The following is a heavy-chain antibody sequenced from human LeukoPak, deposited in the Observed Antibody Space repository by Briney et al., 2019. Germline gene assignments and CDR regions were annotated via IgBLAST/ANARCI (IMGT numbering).Heavy chain of an antibody. D-gene: IGHD5-12*01. J-gene: IGHJ4*01. Sequence: GGSLRLSCAASGFNFIDYSMNWVRQAPGKGLEWISYIEISSGNTKYADSVKGRFTISRDKARNSLYLQMNSLRVEDTAVYYCARDHRYAFDNWGHGTLVTVSS. CDR3: ARDHRYAFDN. CDR2: IEISSGNT. CDR1: GFNFIDYS. V-gene: IGHV3-48*01.